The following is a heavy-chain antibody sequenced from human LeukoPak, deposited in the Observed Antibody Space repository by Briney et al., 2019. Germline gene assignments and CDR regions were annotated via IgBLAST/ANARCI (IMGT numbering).Heavy chain of an antibody. D-gene: IGHD6-13*01. CDR1: GYTFTSYG. Sequence: ASVKVSCKAPGYTFTSYGISWVRQAPGQGLEWMGWISAYNGNTNYAQKLQGRVTMTTDTSTSTAYMELRSLRSDDTAVYYCARVLSIAAAGEIDYWGQGTLVTVSS. CDR2: ISAYNGNT. J-gene: IGHJ4*02. V-gene: IGHV1-18*01. CDR3: ARVLSIAAAGEIDY.